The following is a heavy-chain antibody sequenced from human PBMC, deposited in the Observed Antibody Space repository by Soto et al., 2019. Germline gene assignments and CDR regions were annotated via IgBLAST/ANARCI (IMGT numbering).Heavy chain of an antibody. D-gene: IGHD3-3*01. V-gene: IGHV4-59*02. J-gene: IGHJ4*02. Sequence: QVQLQESGPGLVKPSETLSLTCTVSGGSVSSYYWSWIRQPPGKGLEWIGYIYYSGSTNYNPSLKSRVTISVDTSKNQFSLKLSSVTAADTAVYYCARSKEWLPLLDYWGQGTLVTVS. CDR2: IYYSGST. CDR1: GGSVSSYY. CDR3: ARSKEWLPLLDY.